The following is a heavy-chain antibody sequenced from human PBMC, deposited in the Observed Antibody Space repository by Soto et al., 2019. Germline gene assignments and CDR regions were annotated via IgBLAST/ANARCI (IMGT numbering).Heavy chain of an antibody. D-gene: IGHD2-2*01. CDR3: ARVPYCSSSGCYSWFDP. CDR2: ITYDGSNK. Sequence: PGGSLRLSCAASGFTFSSYGMHWVRQAPGKGLEWVGVITYDGSNKFYADSVKGRFTISRDNAKNTLYLQMNSLRAEDTAVYYCARVPYCSSSGCYSWFDPWGQGTLVTVSS. V-gene: IGHV3-30*03. CDR1: GFTFSSYG. J-gene: IGHJ5*02.